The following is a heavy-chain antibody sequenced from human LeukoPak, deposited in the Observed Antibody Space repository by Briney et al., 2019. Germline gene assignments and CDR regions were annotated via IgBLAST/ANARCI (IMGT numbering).Heavy chain of an antibody. CDR2: IRYDGSNK. D-gene: IGHD6-13*01. V-gene: IGHV3-30*02. J-gene: IGHJ4*02. Sequence: GGSLRLSCAASGFTFSTYNMNWVRHAPGKGLEWVAFIRYDGSNKYYADSVKGRFTISRDNSKNTLYLQMHSLRAEDTAVYYCAKDGSIAAAGTFDCWGQGTLVTVSS. CDR3: AKDGSIAAAGTFDC. CDR1: GFTFSTYN.